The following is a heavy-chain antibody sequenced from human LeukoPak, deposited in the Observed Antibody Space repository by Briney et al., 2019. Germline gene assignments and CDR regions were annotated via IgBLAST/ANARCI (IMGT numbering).Heavy chain of an antibody. CDR3: AKVCGSCYPH. Sequence: GGSLRLSCAASGFTFSSYGVHWVRQAPGKGLEWVAFIRYDGSNKYYADSVKGRFTISRDNSKNTLYLQMNSLRAEDTAVYYCAKVCGSCYPHWGQGTLVTVSS. D-gene: IGHD2-15*01. CDR2: IRYDGSNK. CDR1: GFTFSSYG. V-gene: IGHV3-30*02. J-gene: IGHJ4*02.